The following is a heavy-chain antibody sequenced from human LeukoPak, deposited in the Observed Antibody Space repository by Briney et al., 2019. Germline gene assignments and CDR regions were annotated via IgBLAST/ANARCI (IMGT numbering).Heavy chain of an antibody. J-gene: IGHJ4*02. Sequence: PSETLSLTCTVSGGSISSYYWSWIRQPAGQGLEWIGRFYISGSTNYNPSLKSRVTMSVDTSKNQFSLRLNSVTAADTAVYYCARDFLLQSEGLFDYWGQGTLVTVSS. CDR2: FYISGST. V-gene: IGHV4-4*07. CDR1: GGSISSYY. CDR3: ARDFLLQSEGLFDY. D-gene: IGHD4-11*01.